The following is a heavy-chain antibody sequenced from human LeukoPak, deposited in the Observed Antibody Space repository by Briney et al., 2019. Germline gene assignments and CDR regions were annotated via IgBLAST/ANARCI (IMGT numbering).Heavy chain of an antibody. J-gene: IGHJ4*02. CDR2: ISTYNDDT. CDR1: GYTFTSYG. D-gene: IGHD2-15*01. V-gene: IGHV1-18*01. CDR3: ARDRGIVVVVADY. Sequence: GASVKVSCKASGYTFTSYGITWVRQAPGQGLEWMGWISTYNDDTNYAQKLQGRVTMTTDTSTSTAYMELRSLRSDDTAVYYCARDRGIVVVVADYWGQGTLVTVST.